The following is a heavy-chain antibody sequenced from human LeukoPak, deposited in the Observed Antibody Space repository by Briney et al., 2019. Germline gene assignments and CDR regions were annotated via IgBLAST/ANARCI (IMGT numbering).Heavy chain of an antibody. J-gene: IGHJ1*01. V-gene: IGHV3-21*01. CDR2: IRSSGRDI. Sequence: PGGSLRLSCAASGFTFRDYSMIWVRQAPGKGLEWVSSIRSSGRDIYYADSARGRFTIARDDAKNSLYLQMNSLRAEDTAVYYCARGPGIAVAPLQHWGQGTLVTVSS. D-gene: IGHD6-19*01. CDR3: ARGPGIAVAPLQH. CDR1: GFTFRDYS.